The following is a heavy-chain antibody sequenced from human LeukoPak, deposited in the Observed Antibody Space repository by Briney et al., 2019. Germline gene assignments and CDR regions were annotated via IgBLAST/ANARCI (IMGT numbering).Heavy chain of an antibody. V-gene: IGHV4-59*08. D-gene: IGHD3-22*01. J-gene: IGHJ3*02. CDR1: GGSISSYY. CDR2: ISYSGST. Sequence: SETLSLTCTVSGGSISSYYWSWIRQPPGKGLEWIGYISYSGSTDYNPSLKSRVTMSVDTSINQFSLKLSSVTAADTAVYYCARLRLRYDSNGYSTSYEAVDIWGQGTVVTVSS. CDR3: ARLRLRYDSNGYSTSYEAVDI.